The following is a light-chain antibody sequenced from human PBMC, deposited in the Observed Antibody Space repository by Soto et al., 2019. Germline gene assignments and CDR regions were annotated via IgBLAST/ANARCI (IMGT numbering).Light chain of an antibody. CDR3: QQYKNWRT. Sequence: ERATLSCRASQSVSSNLAWYQQKPGQAPRLLIYGASPRATGIPARFSGSGSGTEFTLTISSLQSEDFPIYYCQQYKNWRTFGQGTKVDSK. CDR1: QSVSSN. CDR2: GAS. J-gene: IGKJ1*01. V-gene: IGKV3-15*01.